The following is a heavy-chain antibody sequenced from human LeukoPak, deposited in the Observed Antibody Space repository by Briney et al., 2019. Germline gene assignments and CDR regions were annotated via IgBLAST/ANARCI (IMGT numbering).Heavy chain of an antibody. D-gene: IGHD6-13*01. Sequence: SETLSLTCTVSGVSISGYYWSWIRQPPGKGLEWIGYIYYSGSTNYNPSLKSRVTISVDTSKNQFSLKLSSVTAADTAVYYCAGGCSAGTPHNWFDPWGQGTLVTVSS. V-gene: IGHV4-59*01. CDR3: AGGCSAGTPHNWFDP. CDR1: GVSISGYY. J-gene: IGHJ5*02. CDR2: IYYSGST.